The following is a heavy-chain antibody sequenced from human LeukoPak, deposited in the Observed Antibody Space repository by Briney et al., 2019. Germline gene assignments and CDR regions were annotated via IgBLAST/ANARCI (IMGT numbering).Heavy chain of an antibody. CDR3: ARDTIDFWPGLGYMDV. Sequence: GGSLRLSCAASGFTFSSYWMSWVRQAPGKGLEWVANIKQDGSEKYYVDSVKGRFTISRDNAKNSLYLQMNSLRAEDTAVYYCARDTIDFWPGLGYMDVWGKGTTVTVSS. CDR2: IKQDGSEK. V-gene: IGHV3-7*01. D-gene: IGHD3-3*01. CDR1: GFTFSSYW. J-gene: IGHJ6*03.